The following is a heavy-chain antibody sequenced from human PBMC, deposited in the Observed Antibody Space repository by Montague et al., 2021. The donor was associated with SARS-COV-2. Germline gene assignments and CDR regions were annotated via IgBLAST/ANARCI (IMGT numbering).Heavy chain of an antibody. J-gene: IGHJ5*02. CDR1: GDSTSCPNCY. CDR2: IYNSGTT. D-gene: IGHD4-17*01. CDR3: ARHRNYGDHSLDNWFHP. Sequence: SGTLSLTCTVSGDSTSCPNCYWGWLRPPPGKGLDWIGTIYNSGTTYYNPSLKSRLTISIDTSKNQFSLKLSSATAADTAVYYCARHRNYGDHSLDNWFHPWGQGTLVTVSS. V-gene: IGHV4-39*01.